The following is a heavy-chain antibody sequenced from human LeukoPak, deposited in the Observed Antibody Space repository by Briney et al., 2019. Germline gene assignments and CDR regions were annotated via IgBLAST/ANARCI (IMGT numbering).Heavy chain of an antibody. CDR2: ISGSGGST. J-gene: IGHJ6*02. V-gene: IGHV3-23*01. CDR1: GFTFSSYA. Sequence: GGSLRLSCAASGFTFSSYAMSWVRQAPGKGLEWVSAISGSGGSTYYADSVKGRFTISRDNAKNSLYLQMNSLRAEDTAVYYCARDPRRYCSGGSCYGMDVWGQGTTVTVSS. CDR3: ARDPRRYCSGGSCYGMDV. D-gene: IGHD2-15*01.